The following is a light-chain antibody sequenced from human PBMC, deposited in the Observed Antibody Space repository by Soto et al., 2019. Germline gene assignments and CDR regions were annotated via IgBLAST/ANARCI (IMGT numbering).Light chain of an antibody. CDR1: SSDVGGYNY. J-gene: IGLJ2*01. CDR2: DVS. Sequence: QSALTQPPSASGSPGQSVTISCTGTSSDVGGYNYVSWYQQHPGKAPKLMIYDVSKRPSGVPDRFSRSKSGNTASLTVSGLQAYDESDYYCTSYAGSTVVFGGGTKLTVL. V-gene: IGLV2-8*01. CDR3: TSYAGSTVV.